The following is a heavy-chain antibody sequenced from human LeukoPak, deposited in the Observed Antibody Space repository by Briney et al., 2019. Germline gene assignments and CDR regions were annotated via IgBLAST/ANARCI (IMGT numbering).Heavy chain of an antibody. CDR1: GGSISSSNW. J-gene: IGHJ4*02. D-gene: IGHD5-18*01. CDR2: IYHSGST. Sequence: SETLSLTCAVSGGSISSSNWWSWVRQPPGKGLEWIGEIYHSGSTNYNPSLKSRVTMSVDTSKTQFSLKLSSVTAADTAVYYCASMAWGGYSYGRYYFDYWGQGTLVTVSS. CDR3: ASMAWGGYSYGRYYFDY. V-gene: IGHV4-4*02.